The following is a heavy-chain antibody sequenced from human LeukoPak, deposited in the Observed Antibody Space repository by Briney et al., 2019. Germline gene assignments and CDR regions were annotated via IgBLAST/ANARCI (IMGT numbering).Heavy chain of an antibody. CDR1: GGSISSYY. J-gene: IGHJ6*04. D-gene: IGHD3-22*01. CDR2: IYYSGST. Sequence: KSSETLSLTCTVSGGSISSYYWSWIRQPPGKGLEWIGYIYYSGSTNYDPSLKSRVTISVDTSKNQFSLKLSSVTAADTAVYYCARDSSSGYYSGPMDVWGKGTTVTVSS. V-gene: IGHV4-59*01. CDR3: ARDSSSGYYSGPMDV.